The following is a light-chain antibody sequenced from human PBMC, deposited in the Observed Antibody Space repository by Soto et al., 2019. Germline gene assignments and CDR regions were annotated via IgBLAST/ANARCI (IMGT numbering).Light chain of an antibody. V-gene: IGKV1-5*01. CDR2: DAS. J-gene: IGKJ3*01. CDR3: QQYNSYLT. Sequence: DIQMTQSPSTLSASVGDRVTITCRASQTISSWLAWYQQKPGKAPKLLIYDASSLESGVPSRFSGSGSGTEFTLTISSLQPDDFATYYCQQYNSYLTFGPGTKLDIK. CDR1: QTISSW.